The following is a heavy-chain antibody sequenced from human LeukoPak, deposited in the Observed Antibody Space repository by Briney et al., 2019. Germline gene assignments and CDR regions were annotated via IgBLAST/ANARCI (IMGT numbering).Heavy chain of an antibody. CDR3: ARDGYNVHYYYMDV. D-gene: IGHD5-24*01. Sequence: SETLSLTCTVSGGSISSYYWSWIRQPPGKGLEWIGYIYYSGSTNYNPSLKSRVTISVDTSKNQFSLKLSSLTAADTAVYYCARDGYNVHYYYMDVWGKGTTVTVSS. V-gene: IGHV4-59*01. CDR1: GGSISSYY. J-gene: IGHJ6*03. CDR2: IYYSGST.